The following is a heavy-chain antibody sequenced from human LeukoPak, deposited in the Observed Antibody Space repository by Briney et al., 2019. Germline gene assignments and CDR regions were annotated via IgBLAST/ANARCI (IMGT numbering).Heavy chain of an antibody. CDR2: ISYDGSNK. CDR1: GFTFSSYA. J-gene: IGHJ4*02. CDR3: ARDLIYYDSSGYYLFDY. V-gene: IGHV3-30-3*01. D-gene: IGHD3-22*01. Sequence: GGSLRPSCAASGFTFSSYAMHWVRQAPGKGLEWVAVISYDGSNKYYADSVKGRFTISRDNSKNTLYLQMNSLRAEDTAVYYCARDLIYYDSSGYYLFDYWGQGTLVTVSS.